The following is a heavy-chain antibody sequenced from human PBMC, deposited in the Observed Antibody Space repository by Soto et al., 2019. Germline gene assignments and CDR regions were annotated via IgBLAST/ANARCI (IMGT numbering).Heavy chain of an antibody. Sequence: HPGGSMRLSCAASGFTFSSYEMNWVRQAPGKGLEWVSYISSSGSTIYYADSVKGRFTISRDNAKNSLHLQMNSLRAEDTAVYYCARARQRDFWRGYYGHDAFDIWCQGTIVPVSS. CDR1: GFTFSSYE. CDR2: ISSSGSTI. CDR3: ARARQRDFWRGYYGHDAFDI. V-gene: IGHV3-48*03. D-gene: IGHD3-3*01. J-gene: IGHJ3*02.